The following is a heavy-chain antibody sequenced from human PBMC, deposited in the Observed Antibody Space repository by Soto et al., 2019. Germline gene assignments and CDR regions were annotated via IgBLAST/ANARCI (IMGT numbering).Heavy chain of an antibody. CDR2: IYYSGST. J-gene: IGHJ4*02. D-gene: IGHD2-15*01. Sequence: SETLSLTCTFSGGSISSYYWSWIRQPPGKGLEWIGYIYYSGSTNYNPSLKSRVTISVDTSKNQFSLKLSSVTAADTAVYYCARGHCSGGSCYSGAPVFDYWGQGTLVTVSS. CDR1: GGSISSYY. V-gene: IGHV4-59*01. CDR3: ARGHCSGGSCYSGAPVFDY.